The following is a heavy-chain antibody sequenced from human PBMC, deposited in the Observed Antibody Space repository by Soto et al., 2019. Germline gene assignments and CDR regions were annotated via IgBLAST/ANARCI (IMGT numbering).Heavy chain of an antibody. V-gene: IGHV4-34*01. CDR2: INHSGST. CDR3: ARHAMVRGVLGYYYYGMDV. J-gene: IGHJ6*02. D-gene: IGHD3-10*01. Sequence: SETLSLTCAVYGGSFSGYYWSWIRQPPGKGLEWIGEINHSGSTNYNPSLKSRVTISADTSKNQFSLKLSSVTAADTAVYYCARHAMVRGVLGYYYYGMDVWGQGTTVTVSS. CDR1: GGSFSGYY.